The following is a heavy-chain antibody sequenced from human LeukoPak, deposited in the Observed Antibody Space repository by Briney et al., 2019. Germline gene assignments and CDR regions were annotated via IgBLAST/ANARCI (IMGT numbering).Heavy chain of an antibody. CDR3: ARDQGYPDYYMDV. CDR2: IYTRGST. CDR1: GGSINNYY. D-gene: IGHD3-16*02. Sequence: SETLSLTCTVSGGSINNYYWSWIRQPAGKGLEWIGRIYTRGSTNYNPSLKSRVTMSVDTSKNQFSLKLSSVTAADTAVYYCARDQGYPDYYMDVWGKGTTVTVSS. V-gene: IGHV4-4*07. J-gene: IGHJ6*03.